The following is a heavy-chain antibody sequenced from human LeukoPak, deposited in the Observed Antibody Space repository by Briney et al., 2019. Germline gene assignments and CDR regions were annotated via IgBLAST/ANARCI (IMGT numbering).Heavy chain of an antibody. V-gene: IGHV3-64D*06. J-gene: IGHJ4*02. CDR1: GFTFSSYA. CDR3: VKDHVAMRGVLDY. CDR2: ISSNGGST. Sequence: GGSLRLSCSASGFTFSSYAMHWVRQAPGKGLEYVSAISSNGGSTYYADSVKGRFTISRDNSKNTLYLQVSSLRAEDTAVYYCVKDHVAMRGVLDYWGQGTLVTVSS. D-gene: IGHD3-10*01.